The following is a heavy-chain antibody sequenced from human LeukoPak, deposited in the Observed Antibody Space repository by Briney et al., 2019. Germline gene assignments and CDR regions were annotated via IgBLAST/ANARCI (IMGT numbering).Heavy chain of an antibody. CDR1: GFTFSSYS. Sequence: PGGSLRLSCAASGFTFSSYSMNWVRQAPGKGLEWVSGISWNSGSIGYADSVKGRFTISRDNAKNSLYLQMNSLRAEDTALYYCATFDPKHLLLWFGELGYWGQGTLVTVSS. J-gene: IGHJ4*02. D-gene: IGHD3-10*01. CDR3: ATFDPKHLLLWFGELGY. CDR2: ISWNSGSI. V-gene: IGHV3-9*01.